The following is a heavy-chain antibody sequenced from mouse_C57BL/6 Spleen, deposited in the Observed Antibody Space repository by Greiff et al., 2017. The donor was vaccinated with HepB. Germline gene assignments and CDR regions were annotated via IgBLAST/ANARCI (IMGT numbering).Heavy chain of an antibody. CDR2: ISSGSSTI. CDR1: GFTFSDYG. CDR3: ARNGGYYTWFAY. V-gene: IGHV5-17*01. Sequence: EVKLVESGGGLVKPGGSLKLSCAASGFTFSDYGMHWVRQAPEKGLEWVAYISSGSSTIYYADTVKGRFTISRDNAKDTLFLQMTSLRSEDTAMYYCARNGGYYTWFAYWGQGTLVTVSA. J-gene: IGHJ3*01. D-gene: IGHD2-3*01.